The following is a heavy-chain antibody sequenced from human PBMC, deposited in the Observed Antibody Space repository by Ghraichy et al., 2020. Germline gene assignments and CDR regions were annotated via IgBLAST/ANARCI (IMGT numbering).Heavy chain of an antibody. CDR3: ARIRDGGYTDY. CDR1: GFSFSSHW. Sequence: GGSLRLSCAASGFSFSSHWITWVRQAPGKGLEWVATIKYDGSEKSYVDSVKGRFTISRDNAKNSLYLQMNSLRAEDTALYYCARIRDGGYTDYWGQGTLVTVSS. V-gene: IGHV3-7*01. D-gene: IGHD5-18*01. CDR2: IKYDGSEK. J-gene: IGHJ4*02.